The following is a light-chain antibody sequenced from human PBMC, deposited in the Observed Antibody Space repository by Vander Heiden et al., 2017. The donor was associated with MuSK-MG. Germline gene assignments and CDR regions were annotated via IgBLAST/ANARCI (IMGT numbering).Light chain of an antibody. J-gene: IGLJ1*01. CDR3: SSYTSSSARV. CDR2: EVS. Sequence: QSALTQPASVSGSPGQSITISCTGTSSDVGGYNYVSWYQQHPGKAPKRVVYEVSNRPSGVSNRFSGSKAGNTASLTISGLQAEDEADYYCSSYTSSSARVFGTGTKVTVL. V-gene: IGLV2-14*01. CDR1: SSDVGGYNY.